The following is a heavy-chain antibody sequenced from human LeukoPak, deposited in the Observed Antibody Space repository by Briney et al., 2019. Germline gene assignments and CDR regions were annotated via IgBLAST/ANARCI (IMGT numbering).Heavy chain of an antibody. V-gene: IGHV1-69*13. CDR1: GGTFISYA. CDR2: IIPIFGTA. J-gene: IGHJ6*03. D-gene: IGHD3-3*01. CDR3: ARGARRFLEWLLGDYYYYMDV. Sequence: SVKVSCKASGGTFISYAISWVRQAPGQGLEWMGGIIPIFGTANYAQKFQGRVTITADESTSTAYMELSSLRSEDTAVYYCARGARRFLEWLLGDYYYYMDVWGKGTTVTVSS.